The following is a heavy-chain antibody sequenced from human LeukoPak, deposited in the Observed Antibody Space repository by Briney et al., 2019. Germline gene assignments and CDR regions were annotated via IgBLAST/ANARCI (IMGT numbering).Heavy chain of an antibody. CDR3: ARELTPYGWGYYLEY. J-gene: IGHJ4*02. D-gene: IGHD2-21*01. Sequence: SETLSLTCTVSGGSISSYYWSWIRQPAEKGLGWVGRIYTSGSTNYNPTLKSRVTMSVDTSKSQFPLKLSSVTAAATAVYYCARELTPYGWGYYLEYWGQGTLVTVSS. V-gene: IGHV4-4*07. CDR2: IYTSGST. CDR1: GGSISSYY.